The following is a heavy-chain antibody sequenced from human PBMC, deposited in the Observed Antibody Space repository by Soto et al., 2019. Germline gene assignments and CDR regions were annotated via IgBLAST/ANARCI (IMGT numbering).Heavy chain of an antibody. CDR3: ARGAAAGVDYGMDV. D-gene: IGHD6-13*01. CDR2: IYRSGDT. V-gene: IGHV4-4*07. CDR1: GGSMTGYY. Sequence: SETLSLTCSVSGGSMTGYYWSWIRQPAGKGLEWIGRIYRSGDTNYNPSLKSRVTMSVDTSKNKFSLKVSSVTAADTAVYFCARGAAAGVDYGMDVWGQGTTVTVSS. J-gene: IGHJ6*02.